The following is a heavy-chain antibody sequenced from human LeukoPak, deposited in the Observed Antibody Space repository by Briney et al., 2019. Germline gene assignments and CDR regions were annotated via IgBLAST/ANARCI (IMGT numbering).Heavy chain of an antibody. CDR3: ASYDSSGYYANPFDY. CDR2: IYYSGST. Sequence: SETLSLTCTVSGGSISSSSYYWGWIRQPPGKGLEWIGSIYYSGSTYYNPSLKSRVTISVDTSKNQFSLKLSSVTAADTAVYYCASYDSSGYYANPFDYWGQGTLVTVSS. V-gene: IGHV4-39*01. J-gene: IGHJ4*02. CDR1: GGSISSSSYY. D-gene: IGHD3-22*01.